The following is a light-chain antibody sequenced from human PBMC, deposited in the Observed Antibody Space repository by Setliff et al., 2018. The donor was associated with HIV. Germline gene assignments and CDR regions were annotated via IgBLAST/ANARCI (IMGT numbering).Light chain of an antibody. J-gene: IGLJ1*01. Sequence: QSALTQPASVSGSPGQSITISCTGTSNDIGSYTHVSWYQQHPGKAPKLLISEVSNRPSGVSNRFSGSRSGNTASLTISGLQAEDEADYICSSHAITNTLPFGTGTKVTVL. CDR2: EVS. CDR1: SNDIGSYTH. V-gene: IGLV2-14*01. CDR3: SSHAITNTLP.